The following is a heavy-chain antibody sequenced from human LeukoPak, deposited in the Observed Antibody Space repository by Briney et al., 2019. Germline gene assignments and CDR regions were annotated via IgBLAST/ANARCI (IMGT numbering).Heavy chain of an antibody. V-gene: IGHV4-4*09. CDR1: GGSISSYY. D-gene: IGHD1-26*01. J-gene: IGHJ6*03. CDR2: IYTRGST. CDR3: ARHGGGSYYYYYMDV. Sequence: SETLSLTCTVSGGSISSYYWSWIRQPPGKGLEWIAYIYTRGSTNYNPSLKSRVTISVDTSKNQISLKLSSVTAADTAVYYCARHGGGSYYYYYMDVWGKGTTVTVSS.